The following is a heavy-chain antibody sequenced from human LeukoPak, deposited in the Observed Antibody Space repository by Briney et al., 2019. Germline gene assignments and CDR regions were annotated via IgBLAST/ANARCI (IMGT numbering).Heavy chain of an antibody. Sequence: GGFLRLSCAASGFTVSSYEMNWVRQAPGKGLEWVSYISSSGSTIYYADSVKGRFTISRDNAKNSLYLQMNSLRAEDTAVYYCASAFGAGYSSGSDAFDIWGQGTMVTVSS. CDR1: GFTVSSYE. CDR2: ISSSGSTI. V-gene: IGHV3-48*03. D-gene: IGHD6-19*01. CDR3: ASAFGAGYSSGSDAFDI. J-gene: IGHJ3*02.